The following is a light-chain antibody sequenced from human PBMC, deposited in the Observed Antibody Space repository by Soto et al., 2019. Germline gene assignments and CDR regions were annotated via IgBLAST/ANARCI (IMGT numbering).Light chain of an antibody. Sequence: QSALTQPPSASGTPGQRVTTPCSGSSSNIGKNSVYWYQQFPGTAPKLLIYSNNRRPSGVPDRFSASKSGTSASMAISGLRSEDEADYYCAAWDEGLSGYVFGTGTKVTVL. J-gene: IGLJ1*01. CDR2: SNN. CDR1: SSNIGKNS. CDR3: AAWDEGLSGYV. V-gene: IGLV1-47*02.